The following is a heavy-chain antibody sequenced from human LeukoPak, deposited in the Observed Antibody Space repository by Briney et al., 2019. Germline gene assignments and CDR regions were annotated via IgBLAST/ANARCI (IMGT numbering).Heavy chain of an antibody. CDR2: IIPIFGTA. Sequence: ASVKVSCKASGGTFSSYAISWVRQAPGQGLEWMGGIIPIFGTANYAQKFQGRVTITADKSTSTAYMELSSLRSEDTAVYYCAVRYYYDSSGYGDYWGQGTLVTVSS. CDR3: AVRYYYDSSGYGDY. J-gene: IGHJ4*02. D-gene: IGHD3-22*01. CDR1: GGTFSSYA. V-gene: IGHV1-69*06.